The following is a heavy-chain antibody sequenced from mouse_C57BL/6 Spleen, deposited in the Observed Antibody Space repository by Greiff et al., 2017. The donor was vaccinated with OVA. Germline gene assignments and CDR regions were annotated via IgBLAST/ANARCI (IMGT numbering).Heavy chain of an antibody. CDR1: GFTFSNYW. CDR3: TGGIYDGYYAAY. CDR2: IRLKSDNYAT. Sequence: EVKLMESGGGLVQPGGSMKLSCVASGFTFSNYWMNWVRQSPEKGLEWVAQIRLKSDNYATHYAESVKGRFTISRDDSKSSVYQQMNNLRAEDTGIYYCTGGIYDGYYAAYWGQGTLVTVSA. V-gene: IGHV6-3*01. D-gene: IGHD2-3*01. J-gene: IGHJ3*01.